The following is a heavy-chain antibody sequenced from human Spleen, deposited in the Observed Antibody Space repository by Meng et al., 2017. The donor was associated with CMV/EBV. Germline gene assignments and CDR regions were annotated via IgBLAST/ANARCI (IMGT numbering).Heavy chain of an antibody. CDR1: GFTFSGSA. Sequence: GESLKISCAASGFTFSGSAMHWVRQASGKGLEWVGRIRSKANSYATAYAASVKGRFTISRDDSKNTAYLQMNSLKTEDTAVYYGTRTTERHCSSTSCYTGLFGMDVWGQGTTVTVSS. J-gene: IGHJ6*02. CDR3: TRTTERHCSSTSCYTGLFGMDV. V-gene: IGHV3-73*01. D-gene: IGHD2-2*02. CDR2: IRSKANSYAT.